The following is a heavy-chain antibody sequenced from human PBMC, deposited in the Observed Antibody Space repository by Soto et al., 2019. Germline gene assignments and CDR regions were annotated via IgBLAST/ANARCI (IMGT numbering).Heavy chain of an antibody. CDR2: ISGSGGST. V-gene: IGHV3-23*01. CDR3: AKDQDTMIVVVMGFDP. Sequence: GGFLRLSCAASGFTFSSYAMSWVRQAPGKGLEWVSAISGSGGSTYYADSVKGRFTISRDNSKNTLYLQMNSLRAEDTAVYYCAKDQDTMIVVVMGFDPWGQGTLVTVSS. D-gene: IGHD3-22*01. CDR1: GFTFSSYA. J-gene: IGHJ5*02.